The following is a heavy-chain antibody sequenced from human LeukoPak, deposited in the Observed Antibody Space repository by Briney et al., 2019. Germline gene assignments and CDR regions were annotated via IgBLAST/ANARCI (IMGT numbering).Heavy chain of an antibody. CDR3: ARHAAFHYDILTGYYDV. CDR2: IYYSGST. CDR1: GGSISSSSYY. Sequence: PSETLSLTCTVSGGSISSSSYYWGWIRQPPGKGLEWIGSIYYSGSTYYNPSLKRRVTISVDTSKNQFSLKLSSVTAADTAVYYCARHAAFHYDILTGYYDVWGKGTTVTVSS. D-gene: IGHD3-9*01. V-gene: IGHV4-39*01. J-gene: IGHJ6*04.